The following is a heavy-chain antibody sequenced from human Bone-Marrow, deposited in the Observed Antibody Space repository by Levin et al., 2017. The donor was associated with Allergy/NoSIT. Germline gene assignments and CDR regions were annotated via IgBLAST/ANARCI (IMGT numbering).Heavy chain of an antibody. J-gene: IGHJ4*02. CDR1: GLRFSDFY. V-gene: IGHV3-11*01. Sequence: GESLRLSCAASGLRFSDFYMAWIRQVPGRRLEWVTYISSRSTTTFYIDSVKGRFVISRDNAKNSLFLDMNFLTVEDTATYFCAKLRFNPSVADFWGQGTVVTVSS. D-gene: IGHD2-21*01. CDR3: AKLRFNPSVADF. CDR2: ISSRSTTT.